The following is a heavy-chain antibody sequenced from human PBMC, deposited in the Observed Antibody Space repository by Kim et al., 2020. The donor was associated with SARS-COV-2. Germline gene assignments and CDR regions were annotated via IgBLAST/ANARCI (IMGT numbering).Heavy chain of an antibody. CDR1: CGSITTSSRY. V-gene: IGHV4-39*01. CDR2: IYYSGTT. CDR3: ARPSYYYDKSESPVAWFDS. D-gene: IGHD3-22*01. Sequence: SETLSLTCIVSCGSITTSSRYWGWIRQPPGKGLEWIGSIYYSGTTYYNPSLQSRVTISVDTSKNQFFLKLTSVTAADTAIYYCARPSYYYDKSESPVAWFDSWGQGTLVTVSS. J-gene: IGHJ5*01.